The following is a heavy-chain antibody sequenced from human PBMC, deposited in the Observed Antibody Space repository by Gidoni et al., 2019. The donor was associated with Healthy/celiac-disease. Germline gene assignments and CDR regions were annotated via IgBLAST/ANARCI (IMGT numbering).Heavy chain of an antibody. CDR2: IDYSGST. D-gene: IGHD2-2*02. CDR3: ASGHCSSTSCYTGLFDY. J-gene: IGHJ4*02. CDR1: GGSISSSSYY. V-gene: IGHV4-39*01. Sequence: QLQLQESGPGLVKPSETLSLTCTVSGGSISSSSYYWGWIRQPPGKGLEWIGSIDYSGSTYYNPSLKSRVTISVDTSKNQFSLKLSSVTAADTAVYYCASGHCSSTSCYTGLFDYWGQGTLVTVSS.